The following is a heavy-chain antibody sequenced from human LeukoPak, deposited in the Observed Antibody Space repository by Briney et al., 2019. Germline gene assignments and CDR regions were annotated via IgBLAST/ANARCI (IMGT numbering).Heavy chain of an antibody. CDR2: INPNSGGT. Sequence: ASVKVSCKASVYTFTGYYMHWVRQAPGQGLEWMGWINPNSGGTNYAQKFQGRVTMTRDTSISTAYMELSRLRSDDTAVYYCASRGILTGYPDYGMDVWGQGTTVTVSS. D-gene: IGHD3-9*01. CDR3: ASRGILTGYPDYGMDV. CDR1: VYTFTGYY. J-gene: IGHJ6*02. V-gene: IGHV1-2*02.